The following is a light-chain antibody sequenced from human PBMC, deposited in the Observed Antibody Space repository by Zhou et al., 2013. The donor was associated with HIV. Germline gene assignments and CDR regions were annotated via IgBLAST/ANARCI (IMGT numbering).Light chain of an antibody. Sequence: EIVLTQSPATLSLSPGERATLSCRASQSVSSYLAWYQQKPGQAPRLLMYDASKRATGIPVRFSGSGSGTDFTLTISRLEPEDFAVYFCQQYGNSPITFGQGTRLEIK. CDR1: QSVSSY. J-gene: IGKJ5*01. V-gene: IGKV3-11*01. CDR3: QQYGNSPIT. CDR2: DAS.